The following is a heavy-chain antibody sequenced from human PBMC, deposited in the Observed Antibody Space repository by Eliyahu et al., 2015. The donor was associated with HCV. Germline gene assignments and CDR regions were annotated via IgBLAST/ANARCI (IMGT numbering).Heavy chain of an antibody. Sequence: QLHLQESGPGLVKPSETLSLICTVSGGSVSDSNSHWGWVRQPPGKGLEWIGSIYYRGGTFYNPSLRSRVTISVDTSKNQFSLRLSSVTAADTATYYCARTYYAMDVWGQGTTVTVSS. CDR3: ARTYYAMDV. V-gene: IGHV4-39*01. CDR1: GGSVSDSNSH. CDR2: IYYRGGT. J-gene: IGHJ6*02.